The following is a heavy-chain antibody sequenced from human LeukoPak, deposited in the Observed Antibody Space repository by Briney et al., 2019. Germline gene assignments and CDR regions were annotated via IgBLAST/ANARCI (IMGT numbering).Heavy chain of an antibody. Sequence: SETLSLTCTVSGGSISSSSYYWSWIRQPPGKGLEWIGYIYYSGSTYYDPSLKSRVTISVDTSKNQFSLKLSSVTAADTAVYYCAREPYDSSGYYYWGQGTLVTVSS. CDR2: IYYSGST. V-gene: IGHV4-30-4*01. J-gene: IGHJ4*02. CDR3: AREPYDSSGYYY. D-gene: IGHD3-22*01. CDR1: GGSISSSSYY.